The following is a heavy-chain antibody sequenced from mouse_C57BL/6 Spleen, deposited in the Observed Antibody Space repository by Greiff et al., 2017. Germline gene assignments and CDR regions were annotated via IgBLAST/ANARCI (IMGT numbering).Heavy chain of an antibody. V-gene: IGHV1-64*01. CDR1: GYTFTSYW. J-gene: IGHJ4*01. CDR2: IHPNSGST. CDR3: AIYYSNYGMYY. D-gene: IGHD2-5*01. Sequence: QVQLQQPGAELVKPGASVKLSCKASGYTFTSYWMHWVKQRPGQGLEWIGMIHPNSGSTNYNEKFKSKATLTVDKSSSTAYMQLSSLTSEDSAVYYCAIYYSNYGMYYWGQGTSVTVSS.